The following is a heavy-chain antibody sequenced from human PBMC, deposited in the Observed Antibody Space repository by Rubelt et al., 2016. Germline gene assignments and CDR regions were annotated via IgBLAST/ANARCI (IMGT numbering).Heavy chain of an antibody. V-gene: IGHV3-7*01. J-gene: IGHJ4*02. D-gene: IGHD5-18*01. Sequence: WVRQAPGTGLEWVANIKQDGSEKNYVDSVKGRFTISRDNAKNSLYLQMNSLRAEDTAVYYCVRTPHNYGYDYWGQGTLVTVSS. CDR3: VRTPHNYGYDY. CDR2: IKQDGSEK.